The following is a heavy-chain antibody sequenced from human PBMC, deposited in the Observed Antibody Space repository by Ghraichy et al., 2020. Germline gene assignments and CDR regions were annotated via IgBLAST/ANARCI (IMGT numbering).Heavy chain of an antibody. CDR2: ISSKGAST. D-gene: IGHD6-19*01. Sequence: LSLTCAASGFTFSNYAMHWVRQAPGKGLEYVAAISSKGASTYFANSVKGRFTISRDNSNNTLYLQMGSLRVEDTALYYCARRVGAVAANYWAFDIWGQGTMVTVSS. J-gene: IGHJ3*02. CDR1: GFTFSNYA. CDR3: ARRVGAVAANYWAFDI. V-gene: IGHV3-64*01.